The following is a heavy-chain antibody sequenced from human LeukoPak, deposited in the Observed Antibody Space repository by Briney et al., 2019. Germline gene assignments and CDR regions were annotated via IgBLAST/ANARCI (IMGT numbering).Heavy chain of an antibody. D-gene: IGHD6-13*01. CDR2: INPSGGST. CDR3: AREAPGIAAAATGWFDP. Sequence: ASVKVSCKASGYTFTSHYMHWVRQAPGQGLEWMGIINPSGGSTSYAQKFQGGVTMTRDTSTSTVYMELSSLRSEDTAVYYCAREAPGIAAAATGWFDPWGQGTLVTVSS. V-gene: IGHV1-46*01. CDR1: GYTFTSHY. J-gene: IGHJ5*02.